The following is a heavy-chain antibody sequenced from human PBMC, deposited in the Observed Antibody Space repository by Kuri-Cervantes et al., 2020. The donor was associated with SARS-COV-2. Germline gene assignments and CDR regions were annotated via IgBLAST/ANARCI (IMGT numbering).Heavy chain of an antibody. CDR2: ISSSSSYT. Sequence: GESLKSSWAASGFTFSDYYMSWIRQAPGKGLEWVSYISSSSSYTNYADSVKGRFTISRDNAKNSLYLQMNSLRAEDTAVYYCARHPYYDFWSGYTEYNWFDPWGQGTLVTVSS. V-gene: IGHV3-11*03. J-gene: IGHJ5*02. D-gene: IGHD3-3*01. CDR3: ARHPYYDFWSGYTEYNWFDP. CDR1: GFTFSDYY.